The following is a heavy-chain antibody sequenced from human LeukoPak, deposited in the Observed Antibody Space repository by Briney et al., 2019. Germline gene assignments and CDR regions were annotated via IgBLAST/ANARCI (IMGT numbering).Heavy chain of an antibody. J-gene: IGHJ4*02. CDR1: GGSISSSSYY. Sequence: SETLSLTCTVSGGSISSSSYYWDWIRQPPGKGLEWIGSIYYSGSTYYNPSLKSRVTISVDTSKNQFSLKLSSVTAADTAVYYCARLTSYSTSAFDYWGQGTLVTVSS. D-gene: IGHD6-6*01. V-gene: IGHV4-39*01. CDR2: IYYSGST. CDR3: ARLTSYSTSAFDY.